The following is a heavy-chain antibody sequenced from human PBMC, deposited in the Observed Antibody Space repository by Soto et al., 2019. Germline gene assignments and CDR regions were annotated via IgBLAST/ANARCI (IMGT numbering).Heavy chain of an antibody. CDR3: ARKGYFSSTSCYVLDDAFDI. D-gene: IGHD2-2*01. V-gene: IGHV3-33*01. Sequence: QVQLVESGGGVVQPGRSLRLSCAASGFTFSSYGMHWVRQAPGKGLEWVAVIWYDGSNKYYADSVKGRFTISRDNSKNTLYLQMNRLRADDTAVYYCARKGYFSSTSCYVLDDAFDIWGQGTMVTVSS. J-gene: IGHJ3*02. CDR2: IWYDGSNK. CDR1: GFTFSSYG.